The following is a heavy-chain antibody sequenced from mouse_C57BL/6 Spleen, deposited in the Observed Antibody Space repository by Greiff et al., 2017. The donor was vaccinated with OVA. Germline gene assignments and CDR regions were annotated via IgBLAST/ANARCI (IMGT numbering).Heavy chain of an antibody. D-gene: IGHD2-4*01. Sequence: QVQLQQPGAELVKPGASVKLSCKASGYTFTSYWMHWVKQRPGRGLEWIGRIDPNSGGTKYNEKFKSKATLTVDKPSSTAYMRLSSLTSEDSAVYYCARGAYDYDYYFDYWGQGTTLTVSS. J-gene: IGHJ2*01. V-gene: IGHV1-72*01. CDR1: GYTFTSYW. CDR3: ARGAYDYDYYFDY. CDR2: IDPNSGGT.